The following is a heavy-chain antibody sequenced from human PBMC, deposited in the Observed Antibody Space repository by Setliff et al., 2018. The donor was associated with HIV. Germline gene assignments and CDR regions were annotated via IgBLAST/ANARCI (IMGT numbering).Heavy chain of an antibody. CDR3: ARDRLNYYGSGAYYGMDV. V-gene: IGHV4-61*02. J-gene: IGHJ6*02. CDR1: GGSISSGRYY. D-gene: IGHD3-10*01. Sequence: SETLSLTCTVSGGSISSGRYYWSWIRQTAGKGLEWIGRIYTSGSTNYYPSLKSRVTISVDTSKSQFSLKLSSVAAADTAVYYCARDRLNYYGSGAYYGMDVWGQGTTVTVS. CDR2: IYTSGST.